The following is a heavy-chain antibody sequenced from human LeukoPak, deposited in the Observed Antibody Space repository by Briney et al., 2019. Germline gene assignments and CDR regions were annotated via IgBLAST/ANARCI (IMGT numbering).Heavy chain of an antibody. CDR1: GFTFSDYY. J-gene: IGHJ6*03. D-gene: IGHD5-18*01. CDR3: ARVDTAMVTYYYYYYMDV. Sequence: GGSLRLSCAASGFTFSDYYMSWIRQAPGKGLEWVSYISSSGSTIYYADSVKGRFTISRDNAKNSLYLQMNSLRAEDTAVYYCARVDTAMVTYYYYYYMDVWGKGTTVTVSS. V-gene: IGHV3-11*04. CDR2: ISSSGSTI.